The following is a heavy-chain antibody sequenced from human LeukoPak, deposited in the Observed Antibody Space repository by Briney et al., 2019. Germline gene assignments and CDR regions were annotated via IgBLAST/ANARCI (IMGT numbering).Heavy chain of an antibody. Sequence: SETLSLTCTVSGASISSSTDYWGWIRQPPGKGLEWIANIYYSGSTYYNPSLKSRVTISVDTSKNQFSLKLSSVTAADTAVYYCARAHRLVLHYFDSWGQGTLVTVSS. D-gene: IGHD2-15*01. V-gene: IGHV4-39*01. J-gene: IGHJ4*02. CDR2: IYYSGST. CDR1: GASISSSTDY. CDR3: ARAHRLVLHYFDS.